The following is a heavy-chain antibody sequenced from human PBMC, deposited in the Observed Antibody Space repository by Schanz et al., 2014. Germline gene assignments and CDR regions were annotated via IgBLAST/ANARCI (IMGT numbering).Heavy chain of an antibody. J-gene: IGHJ3*02. CDR1: GGTFSSYT. V-gene: IGHV1-69*02. CDR2: IIPILGIA. Sequence: QVQLVQSEAEVKKPGSSVKVSCKASGGTFSSYTISWVRQTPGQGLEWMGRIIPILGIANYAQNFQGRVTITADKSTSTAYMERSSLRSDDTAVYYGARGGGPEDVFDIWGQGTMLTVSS. D-gene: IGHD2-15*01. CDR3: ARGGGPEDVFDI.